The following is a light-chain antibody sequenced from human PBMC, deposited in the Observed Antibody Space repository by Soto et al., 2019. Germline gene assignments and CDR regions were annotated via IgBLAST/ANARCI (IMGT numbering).Light chain of an antibody. CDR1: QNIYKW. V-gene: IGKV1-5*01. CDR3: QQYERYPLT. J-gene: IGKJ4*01. Sequence: DIQMTQSPSTLSASIGDRVTITCRASQNIYKWLAWYQQKPQKAPKVLIFEAAALETGVSQRFSGSGSGTEFTLTISSLQPEDFATYYCQQYERYPLTFGRGTKVE. CDR2: EAA.